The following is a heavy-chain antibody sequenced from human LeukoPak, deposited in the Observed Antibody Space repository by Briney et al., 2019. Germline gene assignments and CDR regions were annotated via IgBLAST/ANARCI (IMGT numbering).Heavy chain of an antibody. Sequence: GGSLRLSCAASGFTFSSFAMSWVRQAPGKGLEWVSTISDSGDSTYYADSVRGRFTISRDNSKATLYVQMNSLRAEDAAGYYLEKSHSVVGRGYLNYWGKETLVTVPS. J-gene: IGHJ4*02. CDR2: ISDSGDST. D-gene: IGHD2-15*01. CDR1: GFTFSSFA. V-gene: IGHV3-23*01. CDR3: EKSHSVVGRGYLNY.